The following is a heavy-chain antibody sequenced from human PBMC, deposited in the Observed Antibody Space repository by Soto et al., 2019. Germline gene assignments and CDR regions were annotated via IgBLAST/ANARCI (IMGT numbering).Heavy chain of an antibody. CDR3: ARETSSSYYYYYMDV. V-gene: IGHV4-61*01. Sequence: SQTLSLTCTVSGGSVSSGSYYWSWIRQPPGKGLEWIGYIYYSGSTIYNPSLKSRVTISVDTSKNQFSLKLSSVTAADTAVYCCARETSSSYYYYYMDVWGKGTTVTVSS. D-gene: IGHD6-6*01. CDR1: GGSVSSGSYY. CDR2: IYYSGST. J-gene: IGHJ6*03.